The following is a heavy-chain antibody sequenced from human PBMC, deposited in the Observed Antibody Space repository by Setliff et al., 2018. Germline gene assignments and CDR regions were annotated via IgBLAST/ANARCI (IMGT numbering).Heavy chain of an antibody. D-gene: IGHD2-2*02. V-gene: IGHV3-7*01. CDR2: IKQDGSET. Sequence: GGSLRLSCAASGFTFSSYWMTWVRQAPGKGLEWVANIKQDGSETYYVDSVKGRFTISRDNAKNSLYLQMNSLRADDAAVYYCARSSAPIKRDYMDVWGKGTAVTVSS. CDR3: ARSSAPIKRDYMDV. J-gene: IGHJ6*03. CDR1: GFTFSSYW.